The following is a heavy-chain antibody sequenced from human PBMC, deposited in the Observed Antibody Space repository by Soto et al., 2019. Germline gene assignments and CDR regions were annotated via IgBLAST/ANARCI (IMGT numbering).Heavy chain of an antibody. J-gene: IGHJ5*02. CDR2: ISSSSSTI. Sequence: LRLSCAASGFTFSSYSMNWVRQAPGKGLEWVSYISSSSSTIYYADSVKGRFTISRDNAKNSLYLQMNSLRAEDTAVYYCARDRFDYYDSSGYWRFDPWGQGTLVTVSS. V-gene: IGHV3-48*01. CDR1: GFTFSSYS. CDR3: ARDRFDYYDSSGYWRFDP. D-gene: IGHD3-22*01.